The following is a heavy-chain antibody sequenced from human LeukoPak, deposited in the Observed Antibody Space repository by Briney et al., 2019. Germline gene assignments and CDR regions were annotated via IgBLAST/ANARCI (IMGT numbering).Heavy chain of an antibody. CDR3: APLDSEYSGYDSLKY. CDR1: GFTFSSYW. CDR2: INSDGSST. Sequence: GGSLRLSCAASGFTFSSYWMHWVRQAPGKGLVWVSRINSDGSSTSYADSVKGRFTISRDNAKNTLYLQMNSLRAEDTAVYYCAPLDSEYSGYDSLKYWGQGTLVTVSS. V-gene: IGHV3-74*01. D-gene: IGHD5-12*01. J-gene: IGHJ4*02.